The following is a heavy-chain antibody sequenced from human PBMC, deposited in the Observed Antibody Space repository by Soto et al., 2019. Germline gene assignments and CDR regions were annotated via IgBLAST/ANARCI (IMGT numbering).Heavy chain of an antibody. CDR2: INHSGST. V-gene: IGHV4-39*01. Sequence: SETLSLTCTVSGGSISSSSYYWSWILQPPGKGLEWIGEINHSGSTNYNPSLKSRVTISVDTSKNQFSLKLSSVTAADTAVYYCARHEITNYYFDYWGQGTLVTVSS. J-gene: IGHJ4*02. CDR1: GGSISSSSYY. CDR3: ARHEITNYYFDY. D-gene: IGHD1-20*01.